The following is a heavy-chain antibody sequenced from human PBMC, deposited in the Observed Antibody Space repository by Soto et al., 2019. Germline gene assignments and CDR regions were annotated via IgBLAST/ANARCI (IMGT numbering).Heavy chain of an antibody. Sequence: PGGSLRLSCAASGFTFRNFALSWVRQAPGKGLDWVSTIIGSGGDTHYADSVKGRFTISRDNPKNTLYLQIDSLRAEDTAVYYCARLQGATRGAFDMWGQGTMVTV. D-gene: IGHD3-10*01. CDR1: GFTFRNFA. V-gene: IGHV3-23*01. CDR3: ARLQGATRGAFDM. CDR2: IIGSGGDT. J-gene: IGHJ3*02.